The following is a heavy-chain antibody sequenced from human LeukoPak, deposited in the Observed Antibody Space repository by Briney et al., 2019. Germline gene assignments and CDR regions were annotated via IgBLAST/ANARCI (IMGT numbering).Heavy chain of an antibody. CDR1: GFTFSSYA. Sequence: GGSLRLSCAASGFTFSSYAMSWVRQAPGKGLEWVSAISGSGGSTYYADSVKGRFTISRDNSKNTLYLQMNSLGAEDTAVYYCAQNSATVTTLFDYWGQGTLVTVSS. D-gene: IGHD4-17*01. V-gene: IGHV3-23*01. J-gene: IGHJ4*02. CDR3: AQNSATVTTLFDY. CDR2: ISGSGGST.